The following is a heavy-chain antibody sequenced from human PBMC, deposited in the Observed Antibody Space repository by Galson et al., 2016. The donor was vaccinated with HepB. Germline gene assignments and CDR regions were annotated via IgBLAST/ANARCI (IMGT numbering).Heavy chain of an antibody. CDR2: IKEDGSEK. CDR3: ARYDHDEDRSDY. J-gene: IGHJ4*02. D-gene: IGHD1-14*01. Sequence: SLRLSCAASGFTFNKYRMSWLRQAPGKGLEWVANIKEDGSEKHYVDSVKGRFTISRDNTANSLDLQMNFLRAEDTAVYYCARYDHDEDRSDYWGQGTLVTVSS. V-gene: IGHV3-7*03. CDR1: GFTFNKYR.